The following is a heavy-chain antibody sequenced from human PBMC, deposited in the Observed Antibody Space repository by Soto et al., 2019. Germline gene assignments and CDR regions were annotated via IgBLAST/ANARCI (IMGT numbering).Heavy chain of an antibody. D-gene: IGHD2-15*01. J-gene: IGHJ4*02. Sequence: QVQLVQSGAEVKKPGASVKVSCKASGYTFTSYDINWVRQATGQGLEWMGWMNPNSGNTGYAQKFQGRVTMTRNTYISKAYMELSSLRSEDTAVYYCARGPGYCNGGSCYDFDYWGQGTLVTVSS. CDR3: ARGPGYCNGGSCYDFDY. V-gene: IGHV1-8*01. CDR2: MNPNSGNT. CDR1: GYTFTSYD.